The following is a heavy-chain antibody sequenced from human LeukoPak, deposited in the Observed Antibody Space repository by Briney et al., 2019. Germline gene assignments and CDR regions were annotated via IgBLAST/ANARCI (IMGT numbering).Heavy chain of an antibody. V-gene: IGHV4-4*02. J-gene: IGHJ6*02. CDR2: IYHSGST. CDR1: GGSISSSNW. D-gene: IGHD6-13*01. CDR3: ASLAAAGYYYYGMDV. Sequence: SGTLSLTCAVSGGSISSSNWWGWVRQPPGKGLEWIGEIYHSGSTNYNPSLKSRVTISVDKSKNQFSLKLSSVTAADTAVYYCASLAAAGYYYYGMDVWGQGTTVTVSS.